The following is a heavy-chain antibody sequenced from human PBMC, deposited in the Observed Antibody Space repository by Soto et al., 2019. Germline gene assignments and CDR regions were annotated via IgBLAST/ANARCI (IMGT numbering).Heavy chain of an antibody. D-gene: IGHD3-22*01. CDR1: GGSVSSGSYY. CDR3: ARAYYYDSSGYQGTFDY. Sequence: SETLSLSCTVSGGSVSSGSYYWSWIRQPPGKGLEWIGYIYYSGSTNYNPSLKSRVTISVDTSKNQFSLKLSSVTAADTAVYYCARAYYYDSSGYQGTFDYWGQGTLVTVSS. V-gene: IGHV4-61*01. J-gene: IGHJ4*02. CDR2: IYYSGST.